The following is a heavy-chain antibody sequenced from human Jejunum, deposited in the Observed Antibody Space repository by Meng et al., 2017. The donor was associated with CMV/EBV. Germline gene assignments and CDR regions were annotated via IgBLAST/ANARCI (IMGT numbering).Heavy chain of an antibody. CDR1: GFTFGGFG. V-gene: IGHV3-30*02. CDR3: AKEEGTGSTPDC. CDR2: IRYDGSNQ. D-gene: IGHD1-26*01. J-gene: IGHJ4*02. Sequence: ASGFTFGGFGMHWVRQAPGKGVEWVAVIRYDGSNQYYADSVKGRFTISRDNSKNTLSLHMNSLRPEDTAVFYCAKEEGTGSTPDCWGQGTLVTVSS.